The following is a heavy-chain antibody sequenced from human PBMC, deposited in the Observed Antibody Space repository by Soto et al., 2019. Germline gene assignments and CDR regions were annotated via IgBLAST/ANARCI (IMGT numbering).Heavy chain of an antibody. D-gene: IGHD3-10*01. V-gene: IGHV4-34*02. CDR3: ARGQLVWYGDLTPYHRDMDV. Sequence: QVQLQQWGAGLLRPSETLSLTCACYGGSFDDFYWSWVRQSPGKGLEWVGEISHDGGTNYSPSLASRVSISVDTSKTQFSLHLRSVTAADTGLYYCARGQLVWYGDLTPYHRDMDVWGQGTTVTVSS. CDR2: ISHDGGT. CDR1: GGSFDDFY. J-gene: IGHJ6*02.